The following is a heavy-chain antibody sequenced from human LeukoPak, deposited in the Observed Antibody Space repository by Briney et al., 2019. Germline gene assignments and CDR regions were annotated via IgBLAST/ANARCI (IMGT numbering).Heavy chain of an antibody. CDR2: IYTSGST. D-gene: IGHD1-26*01. CDR1: GGSISSYY. CDR3: ARKHSGSFFDY. J-gene: IGHJ4*02. V-gene: IGHV4-4*07. Sequence: PSETLSLTCTVSGGSISSYYWSWIRQPAGKGLEWIGRIYTSGSTNYNPSLKSRVTISVDKSKNQFSLKLSSVTAADTAVNYCARKHSGSFFDYWGQGTLVTVSS.